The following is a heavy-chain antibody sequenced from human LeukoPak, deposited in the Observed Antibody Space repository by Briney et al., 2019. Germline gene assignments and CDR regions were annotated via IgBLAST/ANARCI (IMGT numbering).Heavy chain of an antibody. CDR1: GYSFTSSW. CDR3: ARPRRDYYDSSGYQPPDY. Sequence: GESLKISCKGSGYSFTSSWIGWVRQMPGKGLEWMGIIYPVDSDTRYSPSFQGQVTISADKSISTAYLQWSSLKASDTAMYYCARPRRDYYDSSGYQPPDYWGQGTLVTVSS. V-gene: IGHV5-51*01. CDR2: IYPVDSDT. J-gene: IGHJ4*02. D-gene: IGHD3-22*01.